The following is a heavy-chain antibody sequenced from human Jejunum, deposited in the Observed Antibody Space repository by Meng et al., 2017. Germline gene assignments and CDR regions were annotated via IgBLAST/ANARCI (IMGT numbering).Heavy chain of an antibody. J-gene: IGHJ4*02. Sequence: VQLLESGGTLVQPGGSLRLSCVASGFTFSTYGMHWARQSEGKGLEWVSGITYSGTTFHADPAKGRFTISRDNSKNTVFLKMNSLRADETALYYCANWGGLGHWGQGVLVTVSS. D-gene: IGHD3-16*01. CDR1: GFTFSTYG. V-gene: IGHV3-23*01. CDR3: ANWGGLGH. CDR2: ITYSGTT.